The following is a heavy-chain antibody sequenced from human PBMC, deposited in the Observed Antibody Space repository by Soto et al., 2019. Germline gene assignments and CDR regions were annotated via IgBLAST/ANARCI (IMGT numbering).Heavy chain of an antibody. V-gene: IGHV4-30-4*01. CDR2: IYYSGST. D-gene: IGHD4-17*01. J-gene: IGHJ6*02. CDR1: GGSISSGDYY. Sequence: SETLSLTCTVSGGSISSGDYYWSWIRQPPGKGLEWIGYIYYSGSTYYNPSLKSRVTISVDTSKNQFSLKLSSVTAADTAVYYCATYGDYDIYYYGMDVWGQGTTVTVSS. CDR3: ATYGDYDIYYYGMDV.